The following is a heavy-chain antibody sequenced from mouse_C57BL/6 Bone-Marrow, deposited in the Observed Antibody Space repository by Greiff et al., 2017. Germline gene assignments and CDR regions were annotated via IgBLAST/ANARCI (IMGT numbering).Heavy chain of an antibody. V-gene: IGHV1-53*01. Sequence: QVQLQQPGTELVKPGASVKLSCQASGYTFTSYWMHWVKQRPGKGLEWIGNFHPSNGGTNYNEKFKNKATLTVDKSSSTAYMQHSSLTSENAEVYDCAGNLDYWGQGTTLTVSS. CDR1: GYTFTSYW. CDR3: AGNLDY. J-gene: IGHJ2*01. CDR2: FHPSNGGT. D-gene: IGHD1-1*02.